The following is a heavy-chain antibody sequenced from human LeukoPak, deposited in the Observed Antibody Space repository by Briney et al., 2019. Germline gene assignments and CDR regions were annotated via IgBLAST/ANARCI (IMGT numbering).Heavy chain of an antibody. CDR3: ARGLYSGYDYFYMDV. J-gene: IGHJ6*03. CDR2: INPNSGGT. Sequence: GASVKVPCKASGYTFTGYYMHWVRQAPGQGLEWMGWINPNSGGTNYAQKFQGRVTMTRDTSISTAYMELSRLRSDDTAVYYCARGLYSGYDYFYMDVWGKGTTVTVSS. CDR1: GYTFTGYY. V-gene: IGHV1-2*02. D-gene: IGHD5-12*01.